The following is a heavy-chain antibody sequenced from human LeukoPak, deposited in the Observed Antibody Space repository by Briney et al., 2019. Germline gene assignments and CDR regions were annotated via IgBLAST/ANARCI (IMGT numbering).Heavy chain of an antibody. V-gene: IGHV1-8*01. J-gene: IGHJ6*03. CDR3: ARGETAHCSSTSCWGLYYYYYYMDV. CDR2: MNPNSGNT. Sequence: GASVKVSCKASGYTFTSYDINWVRQATGQGLEWMGWMNPNSGNTGYAQKFQGRVTMTRNTSISTAYMELSSLRSEDTAVYYCARGETAHCSSTSCWGLYYYYYYMDVWGKGTTVTISS. CDR1: GYTFTSYD. D-gene: IGHD2-2*01.